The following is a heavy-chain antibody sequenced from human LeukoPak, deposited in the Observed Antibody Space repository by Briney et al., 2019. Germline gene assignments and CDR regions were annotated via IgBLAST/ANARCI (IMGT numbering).Heavy chain of an antibody. D-gene: IGHD3-22*01. CDR3: AKDRGSSGYYFIRQDLYGMDV. CDR1: GFTFSSYA. J-gene: IGHJ6*02. CDR2: ISGSGGST. Sequence: PGGSLRLSCAASGFTFSSYAMSWVRQAPGKGLEWVSAISGSGGSTYYADSVKGRFTISRDNSKNTLYLQMNSLRAEDTAVYYCAKDRGSSGYYFIRQDLYGMDVWGQGTTVTVSS. V-gene: IGHV3-23*01.